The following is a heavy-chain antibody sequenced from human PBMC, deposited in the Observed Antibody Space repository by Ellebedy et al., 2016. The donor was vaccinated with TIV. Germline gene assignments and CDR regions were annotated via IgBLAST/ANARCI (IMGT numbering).Heavy chain of an antibody. J-gene: IGHJ4*02. CDR3: ARTIVATSSLDY. V-gene: IGHV3-74*01. Sequence: GGSLRLXXAASGFSFRNHWMHWVRQAPGKGLVWVARINPDGSSTTYADSVRGRFTISRDNAKNTLYLEMKSLRGDDTAVYYCARTIVATSSLDYWGQGILVTVSS. CDR2: INPDGSST. CDR1: GFSFRNHW. D-gene: IGHD5-12*01.